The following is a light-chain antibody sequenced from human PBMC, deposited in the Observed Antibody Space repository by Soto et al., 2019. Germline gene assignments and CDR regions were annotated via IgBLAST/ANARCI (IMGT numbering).Light chain of an antibody. Sequence: DIQMAQSPSSLSASVGDRVTITCRASQNINRNVSWFQQKPGKAPHLLIFGASNLQSGVPSRFSVSGSGTLFTLTIRGLLPDDFAVYYSQQSYSTPYTFGQGTQVEVK. V-gene: IGKV1-39*01. CDR3: QQSYSTPYT. CDR1: QNINRN. CDR2: GAS. J-gene: IGKJ2*01.